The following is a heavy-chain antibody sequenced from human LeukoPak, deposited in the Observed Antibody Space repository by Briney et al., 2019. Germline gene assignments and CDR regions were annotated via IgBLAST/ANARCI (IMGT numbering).Heavy chain of an antibody. CDR3: ARVGCSSTSCYNWFDP. V-gene: IGHV4-34*01. CDR2: INHSGST. D-gene: IGHD2-2*01. Sequence: SETLSLTCAVYGGSFSGYYWSWIRQPPGKGLEWIGEINHSGSTNYNPSLKSRVTISVDTSKNQFSLKLSSVTAADTAVYYCARVGCSSTSCYNWFDPWGQGILVTVSS. CDR1: GGSFSGYY. J-gene: IGHJ5*02.